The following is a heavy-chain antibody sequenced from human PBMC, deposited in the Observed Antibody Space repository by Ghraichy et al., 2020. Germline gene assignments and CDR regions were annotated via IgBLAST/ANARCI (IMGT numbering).Heavy chain of an antibody. CDR1: GGSFSGYY. CDR3: ARVLYGSGSYRVRYFDY. J-gene: IGHJ4*02. V-gene: IGHV4-34*01. CDR2: INHSGST. D-gene: IGHD3-10*01. Sequence: SQTLSLTCAVYGGSFSGYYWSWIRQPPGKGLEWIGEINHSGSTNYNPSLKSRVTISVDTSKNQFSLKLSSVTAADTAVYYCARVLYGSGSYRVRYFDYWGQGTLVTVSS.